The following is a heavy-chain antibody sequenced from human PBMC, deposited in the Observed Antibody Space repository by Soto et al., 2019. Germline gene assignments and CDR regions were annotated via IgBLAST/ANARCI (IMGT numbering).Heavy chain of an antibody. CDR2: INSDGSST. CDR1: GFTFSSYW. CDR3: ARDRRGYCSGGSCYSFDY. J-gene: IGHJ4*02. Sequence: EVQLVESGGGLVQPGGSLRLSCAASGFTFSSYWMHWVRQAPGKGLVWVSRINSDGSSTSYADSVKGRFTISRDKAKNTRYLQMNSLRAEDTAVYYCARDRRGYCSGGSCYSFDYWGQGTLVTVSS. V-gene: IGHV3-74*01. D-gene: IGHD2-15*01.